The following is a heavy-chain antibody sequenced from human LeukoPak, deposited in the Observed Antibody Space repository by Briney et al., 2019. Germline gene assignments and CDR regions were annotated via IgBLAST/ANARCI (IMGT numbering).Heavy chain of an antibody. CDR2: IRYDGSNK. V-gene: IGHV3-30*02. Sequence: GALRLSCAASGFTFSSYGMHWVRQAPGKGLEWVAFIRYDGSNKYYADSVKGRFTISRDNSKNTLYLQMNSLRAEDTAVYYCARGLMGGYPHFDYWGPGTLVTVSS. CDR1: GFTFSSYG. CDR3: ARGLMGGYPHFDY. D-gene: IGHD3-22*01. J-gene: IGHJ4*02.